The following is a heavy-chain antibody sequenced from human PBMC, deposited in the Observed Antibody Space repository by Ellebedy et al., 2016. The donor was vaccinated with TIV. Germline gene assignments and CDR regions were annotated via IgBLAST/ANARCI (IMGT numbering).Heavy chain of an antibody. V-gene: IGHV1-3*01. D-gene: IGHD3-10*01. CDR1: GFTFSSYA. J-gene: IGHJ4*02. CDR3: ARGEGFAGVDFDY. Sequence: GGSLRLSXAASGFTFSSYAMHWVRQAPGQRLEWMGWINAGNGNTKYSQKFQGRVTMTRDTSTSTVYMELSSLRSEDTAVYYCARGEGFAGVDFDYWGQGTLVTVSS. CDR2: INAGNGNT.